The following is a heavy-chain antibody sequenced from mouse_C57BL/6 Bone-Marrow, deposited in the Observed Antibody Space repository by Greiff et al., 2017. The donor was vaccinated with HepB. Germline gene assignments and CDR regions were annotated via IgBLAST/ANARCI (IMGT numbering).Heavy chain of an antibody. J-gene: IGHJ2*01. D-gene: IGHD1-1*01. CDR1: GYTFTSYG. CDR3: ARAVEYYGSSY. CDR2: IYPRSGNT. V-gene: IGHV1-81*01. Sequence: VHVKQSGAELARPGASVKLSCKASGYTFTSYGISWVKQRTGQGLEWIGEIYPRSGNTYYNEKFKGKATLTADKSSSTAYMELRSLTSEDSAVYFCARAVEYYGSSYWGQGTTLTVSS.